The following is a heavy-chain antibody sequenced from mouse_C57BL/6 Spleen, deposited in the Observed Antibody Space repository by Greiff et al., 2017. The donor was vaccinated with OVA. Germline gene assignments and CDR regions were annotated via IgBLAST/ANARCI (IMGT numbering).Heavy chain of an antibody. Sequence: VQLQQSGPVLVKPGASVKMSCKASGYTFTDYYMNWVKQSHGKSLEWIGVINPYNGGTSYNQKFKGKATLTVDKSSSTAYMELNSLTSEDSAVYYCARRYYGTYYFDYWGQGTTLTVSS. D-gene: IGHD1-1*01. CDR2: INPYNGGT. J-gene: IGHJ2*01. CDR1: GYTFTDYY. V-gene: IGHV1-19*01. CDR3: ARRYYGTYYFDY.